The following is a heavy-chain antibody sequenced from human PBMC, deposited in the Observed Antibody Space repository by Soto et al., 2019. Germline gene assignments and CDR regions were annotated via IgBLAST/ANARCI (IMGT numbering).Heavy chain of an antibody. V-gene: IGHV1-18*01. Sequence: ASVKVSCKASGYTFTSYDISWVRQAPGQGLDWMGWISAYNGNTKYAQDLQGRVTMTTDTSTSTAYMELRSLRSDDTAVYYCARFSGGSYNTYYFYYGMDVWGQGTTVTVSS. J-gene: IGHJ6*02. D-gene: IGHD2-15*01. CDR3: ARFSGGSYNTYYFYYGMDV. CDR2: ISAYNGNT. CDR1: GYTFTSYD.